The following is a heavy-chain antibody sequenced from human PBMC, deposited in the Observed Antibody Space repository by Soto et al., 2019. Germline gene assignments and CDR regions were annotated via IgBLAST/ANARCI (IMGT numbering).Heavy chain of an antibody. CDR2: IYYSGST. CDR3: ARERPDGSRLDP. D-gene: IGHD6-13*01. Sequence: SETLSLTCTVSGGSISSGDYYWSWIRQPPGKGLEWIGYIYYSGSTYYNPSLKSRVTISVDTSKNQFSLKLSSVTAADTAVYYCARERPDGSRLDPRGPGTLVTVSS. J-gene: IGHJ5*02. CDR1: GGSISSGDYY. V-gene: IGHV4-30-4*01.